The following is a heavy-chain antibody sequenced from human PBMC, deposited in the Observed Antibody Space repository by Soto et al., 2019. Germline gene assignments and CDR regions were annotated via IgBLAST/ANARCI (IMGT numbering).Heavy chain of an antibody. CDR3: ARVVIYYDSSGYPDY. D-gene: IGHD3-22*01. CDR1: GFTFSSYA. J-gene: IGHJ4*02. Sequence: GGSLRLSCAASGFTFSSYAMHRVRQAPGKGLEWVAVISYDGSNKYYADSVKGRFTISRDNSKNTLYLQMNSLRAEDTAVYYSARVVIYYDSSGYPDYWGQGTLVTVSS. V-gene: IGHV3-30-3*01. CDR2: ISYDGSNK.